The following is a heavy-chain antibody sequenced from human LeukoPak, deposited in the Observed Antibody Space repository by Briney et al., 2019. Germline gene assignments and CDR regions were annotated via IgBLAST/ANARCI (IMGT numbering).Heavy chain of an antibody. J-gene: IGHJ4*02. V-gene: IGHV1-8*01. D-gene: IGHD6-19*01. CDR1: GYTFTSYH. CDR2: MNPNNSDI. CDR3: ATYLSVAGSSFDY. Sequence: ASVKVSCKASGYTFTSYHINWVRQATGQGLEWVGWMNPNNSDIGYAQKFQGRVTMTEDTSTDTAYMELSSLRSEDTAVYYCATYLSVAGSSFDYWGQGTLVTVSS.